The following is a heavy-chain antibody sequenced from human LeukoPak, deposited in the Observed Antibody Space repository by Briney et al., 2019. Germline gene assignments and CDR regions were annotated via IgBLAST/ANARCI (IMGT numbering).Heavy chain of an antibody. V-gene: IGHV4-59*01. D-gene: IGHD3-16*02. CDR2: IYYSGST. J-gene: IGHJ4*02. Sequence: SETLSLTCTVSGGSISSYYWSWIRQPPGKGLEWIGYIYYSGSTNYNPSLKSRVTISVDTSKNQFSLKLSSVTAADTAVYYCARGPSYGYVWGSYRSDWGQGTLVTVSS. CDR3: ARGPSYGYVWGSYRSD. CDR1: GGSISSYY.